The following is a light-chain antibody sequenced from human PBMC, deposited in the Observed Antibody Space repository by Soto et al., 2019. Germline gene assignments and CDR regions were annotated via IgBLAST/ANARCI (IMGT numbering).Light chain of an antibody. CDR2: SDN. Sequence: QSVLTQPYSASGTPGQRVTISCSGSSSNIGSHTLNWYQQLPGSAPSLLIYSDNQRPSGVPDRFSGSTSGTSASLVISGLQSEDEAEYYCAAWDDTLNAAVFGGGTKLTVL. V-gene: IGLV1-44*01. J-gene: IGLJ2*01. CDR1: SSNIGSHT. CDR3: AAWDDTLNAAV.